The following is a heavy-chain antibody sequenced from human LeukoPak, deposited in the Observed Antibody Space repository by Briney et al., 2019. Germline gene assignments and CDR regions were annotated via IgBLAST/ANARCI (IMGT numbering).Heavy chain of an antibody. Sequence: ASVKLSCTAAGYTFTDSYIHWMRQTPGQRRVWMGRINPNTVVTNFATDFQDRVTMTRDTSITTDYIELSSLRSDDTAIYYCARGLVEDQIHIHMDVWGKGTTVIVSS. CDR1: GYTFTDSY. CDR3: ARGLVEDQIHIHMDV. V-gene: IGHV1-2*06. J-gene: IGHJ6*03. CDR2: INPNTVVT. D-gene: IGHD2-2*01.